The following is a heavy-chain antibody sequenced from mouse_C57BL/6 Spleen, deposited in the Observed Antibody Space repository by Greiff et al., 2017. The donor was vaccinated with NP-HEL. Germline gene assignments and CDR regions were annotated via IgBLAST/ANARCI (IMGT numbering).Heavy chain of an antibody. J-gene: IGHJ4*01. CDR2: ISSGGSYT. V-gene: IGHV5-6*01. CDR3: ARQRYYYGSSLYAMDY. D-gene: IGHD1-1*01. CDR1: GFTFSSYG. Sequence: EVKVVESGGDLVKPGGSLKLSCAASGFTFSSYGMSWVRQTPDKRLEWVATISSGGSYTYYPDSVKGRFNISRDNAKNTLYLQMSSLKSEDTAMYYCARQRYYYGSSLYAMDYWGQGTSVTVSS.